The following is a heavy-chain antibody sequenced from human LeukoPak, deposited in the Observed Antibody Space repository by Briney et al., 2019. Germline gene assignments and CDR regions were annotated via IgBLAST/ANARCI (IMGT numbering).Heavy chain of an antibody. CDR2: ISSSGSSI. D-gene: IGHD6-19*01. CDR3: ARGGWFFEH. J-gene: IGHJ4*02. Sequence: GGSLRLSCADSGFSFSTYEMNWVRQAPGKGLEWVSYISSSGSSIYYADSVKGRFTISRDNAKNSLFLQMNSLRAEDTAVYYCARGGWFFEHWGQGNPGHRLL. V-gene: IGHV3-48*03. CDR1: GFSFSTYE.